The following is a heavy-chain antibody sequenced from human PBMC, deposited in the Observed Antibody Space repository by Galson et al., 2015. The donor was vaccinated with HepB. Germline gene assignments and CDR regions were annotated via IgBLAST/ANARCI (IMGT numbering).Heavy chain of an antibody. D-gene: IGHD6-13*01. CDR2: INVGNGNT. CDR3: ARSGRFGIAAADHGLY. V-gene: IGHV1-3*01. J-gene: IGHJ4*02. Sequence: SVKVSCKASGYTFTMYAMHWVRQAPGQRPEWMGWINVGNGNTKYSQKFQGRVTITRDTSASTAYMELGSLKSEDTAVYYCARSGRFGIAAADHGLYRGQGTLVTVSS. CDR1: GYTFTMYA.